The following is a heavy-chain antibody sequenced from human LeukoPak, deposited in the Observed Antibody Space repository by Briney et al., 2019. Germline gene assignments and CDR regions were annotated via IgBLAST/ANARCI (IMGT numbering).Heavy chain of an antibody. CDR2: IDYSGST. CDR3: ARPSVSTLTGEFGY. D-gene: IGHD7-27*01. V-gene: IGHV4-39*01. J-gene: IGHJ4*02. CDR1: GGSISSSSYY. Sequence: PSETLSLTCTVSGGSISSSSYYWGWIRQPPGKGLEWIGSIDYSGSTYYNPSLKSRVTIYVDTSKNQFSLNLSSVTATDTAVYYCARPSVSTLTGEFGYWGQGTLVTVSS.